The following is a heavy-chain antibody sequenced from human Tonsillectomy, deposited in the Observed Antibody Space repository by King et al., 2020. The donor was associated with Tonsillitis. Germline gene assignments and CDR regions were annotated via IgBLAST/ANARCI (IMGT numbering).Heavy chain of an antibody. D-gene: IGHD4-17*01. CDR3: ARAFSVTRLD. Sequence: VQLQQWGAGLLKPSETLSLTCAVYGGSFSGYYWSWIRQPPGKGLEWIGEINHGGSTNYNPSLKSRVTISVDTSKSQFSLKLNSVTAAATAVYYCARAFSVTRLDWGRGTLVTVSS. CDR1: GGSFSGYY. CDR2: INHGGST. J-gene: IGHJ4*02. V-gene: IGHV4-34*01.